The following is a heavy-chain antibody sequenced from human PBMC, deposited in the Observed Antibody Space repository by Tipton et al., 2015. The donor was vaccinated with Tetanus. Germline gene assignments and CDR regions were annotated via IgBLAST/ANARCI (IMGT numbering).Heavy chain of an antibody. V-gene: IGHV4-34*01. CDR2: INHSGST. D-gene: IGHD6-6*01. Sequence: QLVQSGAEVKPSETLPLTCAVYGASFSDYYWSWIRQAPGKGLEWIGEINHSGSTNHNPSLKSRVTLSVDTSKNQFSLKMNSVTAADAAVYYCARDQGGGRVVRLNWFDPWGPGTLVTVSS. CDR3: ARDQGGGRVVRLNWFDP. J-gene: IGHJ5*02. CDR1: GASFSDYY.